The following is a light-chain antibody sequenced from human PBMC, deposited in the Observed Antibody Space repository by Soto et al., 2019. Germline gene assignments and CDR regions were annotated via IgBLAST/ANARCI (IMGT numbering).Light chain of an antibody. V-gene: IGLV2-14*01. J-gene: IGLJ3*02. CDR3: SSYTRSSTWV. CDR2: EVS. Sequence: QSALTQPASVSGSSGQSITISCTGTSSDIGGYNYVSWYRQHPGKAPKVMIYEVSNRSSGVSNRFSGSKSGNTASLTISGLQAEDEADYYCSSYTRSSTWVFGGGTKLIVL. CDR1: SSDIGGYNY.